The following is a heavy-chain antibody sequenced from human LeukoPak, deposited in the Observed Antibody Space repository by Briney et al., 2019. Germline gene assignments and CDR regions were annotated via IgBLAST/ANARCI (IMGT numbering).Heavy chain of an antibody. V-gene: IGHV3-48*04. J-gene: IGHJ4*02. CDR1: GFTFSSYS. CDR2: ISSSSSTI. D-gene: IGHD3-9*01. CDR3: ARDFGPNILTGYFFDH. Sequence: PGGSLRLSCAASGFTFSSYSMNWVRQAPGKGLEWVSYISSSSSTIYYADSVKGRFTISRDNSKNSLYLQMNGLRAEDTAVYYCARDFGPNILTGYFFDHWGQGTLVTVSS.